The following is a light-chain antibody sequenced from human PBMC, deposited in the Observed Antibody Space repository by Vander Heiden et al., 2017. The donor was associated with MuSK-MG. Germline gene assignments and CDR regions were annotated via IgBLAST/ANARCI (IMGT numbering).Light chain of an antibody. CDR3: SSYTSSSTLV. J-gene: IGLJ2*01. CDR2: DVS. Sequence: QSALTQPASVSGSPGQSITISCTGTSSDVGGYNYVSWYQQHPGKAPKLMIYDVSNRTAGVANRFSGSKSGNTASLTISGRQEEDEADYYCSSYTSSSTLVFGGGTKLTVL. V-gene: IGLV2-14*03. CDR1: SSDVGGYNY.